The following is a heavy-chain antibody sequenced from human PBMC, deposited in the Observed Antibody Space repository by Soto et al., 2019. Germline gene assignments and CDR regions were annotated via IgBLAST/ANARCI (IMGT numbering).Heavy chain of an antibody. CDR3: ARGWGDVVVVVAATQDWFDP. V-gene: IGHV1-69*13. CDR2: IIPIFGTA. J-gene: IGHJ5*02. Sequence: SVKLSCKDSGGALSSYAISWVRQAPGQGLEWMGGIIPIFGTANYAQKFQGRVTITADESTSTAYMELSSLRSEDTAVYYCARGWGDVVVVVAATQDWFDPWAREPWSPLL. CDR1: GGALSSYA. D-gene: IGHD2-15*01.